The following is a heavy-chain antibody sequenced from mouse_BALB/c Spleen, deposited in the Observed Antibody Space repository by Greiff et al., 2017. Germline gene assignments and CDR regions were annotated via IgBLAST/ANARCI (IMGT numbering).Heavy chain of an antibody. Sequence: EVQLVESGGGLVQPGGSLKLSCAASGFTFSSFGMHWVRQAPEKGLEWVAYISSGSSTIYYADTVKGRFTISRDNPKNTLFLQMTSLRSEDTAMYYCARGDGYHGYFDVWGAGTTVTVSS. CDR3: ARGDGYHGYFDV. V-gene: IGHV5-17*02. J-gene: IGHJ1*01. CDR1: GFTFSSFG. CDR2: ISSGSSTI. D-gene: IGHD2-3*01.